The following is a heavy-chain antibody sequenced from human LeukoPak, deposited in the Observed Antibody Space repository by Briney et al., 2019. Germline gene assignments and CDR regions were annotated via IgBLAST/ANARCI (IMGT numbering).Heavy chain of an antibody. CDR1: GFTFSSYE. J-gene: IGHJ3*01. V-gene: IGHV3-48*03. D-gene: IGHD3-22*01. Sequence: PGGSLRLSCAASGFTFSSYEMNWVRQAPGKGLEGGSYISSSGSTIYYEDSVKVRFTISRDNAKNSLYLQMNSLRAEDTAVYYCARANYYDSSGYYYGRAFDVWGQGTMVTVSS. CDR3: ARANYYDSSGYYYGRAFDV. CDR2: ISSSGSTI.